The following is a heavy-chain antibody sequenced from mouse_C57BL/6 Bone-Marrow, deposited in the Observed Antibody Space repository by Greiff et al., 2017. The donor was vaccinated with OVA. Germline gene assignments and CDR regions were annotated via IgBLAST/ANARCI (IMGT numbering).Heavy chain of an antibody. CDR3: TTFIYYGNFGVFAY. CDR1: GFNIKDDY. CDR2: IDPENGDT. Sequence: VQLQQSGAELVRPGASVKLSCTASGFNIKDDYMHWVKQRPEQGLEWIGWIDPENGDTEYASKFQGKATITADTSSNTAYLQLSSLTSEDTAVYYCTTFIYYGNFGVFAYWGQGTLVTVSA. J-gene: IGHJ3*01. V-gene: IGHV14-4*01. D-gene: IGHD2-1*01.